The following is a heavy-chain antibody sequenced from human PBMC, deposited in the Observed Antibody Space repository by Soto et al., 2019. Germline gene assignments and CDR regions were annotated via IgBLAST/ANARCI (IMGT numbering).Heavy chain of an antibody. J-gene: IGHJ4*02. D-gene: IGHD2-15*01. V-gene: IGHV1-18*01. Sequence: ASVKVSCKASGYTCTSYGISWVRQAPGQGLEWMGWISAYNGNTNYAQKLQGRVTMTTDTSTSTAYMELRSLRSDDTAVYYCARVPIRQYCSGGSCPGDYFDYWGQGTLVTVSS. CDR2: ISAYNGNT. CDR1: GYTCTSYG. CDR3: ARVPIRQYCSGGSCPGDYFDY.